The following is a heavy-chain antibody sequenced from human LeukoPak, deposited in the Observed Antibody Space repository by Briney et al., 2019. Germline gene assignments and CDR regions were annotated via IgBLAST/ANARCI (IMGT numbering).Heavy chain of an antibody. Sequence: GASVKVSCKASGYTFTSYDINWVRQATGQGIEWMGWMNPNSGNTGYAQKFQGRVTITRNTSISTAYMELSSLRSEDTAVYYCATGGYNWNDENWFDPWGQGTLVTVSS. CDR2: MNPNSGNT. CDR3: ATGGYNWNDENWFDP. V-gene: IGHV1-8*03. CDR1: GYTFTSYD. J-gene: IGHJ5*02. D-gene: IGHD1-1*01.